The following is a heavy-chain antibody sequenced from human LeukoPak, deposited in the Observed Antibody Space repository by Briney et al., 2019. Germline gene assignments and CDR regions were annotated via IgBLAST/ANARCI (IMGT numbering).Heavy chain of an antibody. J-gene: IGHJ6*02. CDR2: IYYSGST. CDR3: ARACGGDCWGGYYYYGMDV. CDR1: GGSISSYY. Sequence: SETLSLTCTVSGGSISSYYWSWIRQPPGKGLEWIGYIYYSGSTNYNPSLKSRVTISVDTSKNQFSLKLSSVTAADTAVHYCARACGGDCWGGYYYYGMDVWGQGTTVTVSS. V-gene: IGHV4-59*01. D-gene: IGHD2-21*02.